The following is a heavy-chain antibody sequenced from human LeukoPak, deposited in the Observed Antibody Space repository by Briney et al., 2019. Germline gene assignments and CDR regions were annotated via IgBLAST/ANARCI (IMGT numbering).Heavy chain of an antibody. CDR2: IYYSGST. D-gene: IGHD3-9*01. CDR1: GGSISSYY. Sequence: SETLSLTCTVSGGSISSYYWSWIRQPPGKGLEWIGYIYYSGSTNYNPSLKSRVTISVDTSKNQFSLKLSSVTAADTAVYYCARSADILTGYRRYYGMDVWGQGTTVTVSS. CDR3: ARSADILTGYRRYYGMDV. V-gene: IGHV4-59*08. J-gene: IGHJ6*02.